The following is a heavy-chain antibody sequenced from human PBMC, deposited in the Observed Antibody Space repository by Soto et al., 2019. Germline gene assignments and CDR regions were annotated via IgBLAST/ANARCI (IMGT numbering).Heavy chain of an antibody. D-gene: IGHD1-26*01. V-gene: IGHV3-74*01. CDR2: INSDGSST. CDR3: VRDDVGVGIDY. J-gene: IGHJ4*02. CDR1: GFTFSSYD. Sequence: GGSLRLSCAASGFTFSSYDMHWVRQTPGKGLMWVSHINSDGSSTTYADSVKGRFTISRDNAKNTLFLQMNSLRADDTAVYYCVRDDVGVGIDYWGPGTLVTVSS.